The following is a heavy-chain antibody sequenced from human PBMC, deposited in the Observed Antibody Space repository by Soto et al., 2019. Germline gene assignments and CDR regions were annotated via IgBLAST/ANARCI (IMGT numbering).Heavy chain of an antibody. CDR1: GFTFSSYG. CDR3: AKDLTYYDFWSGPEATYYYYGMDV. CDR2: ISYDGSNK. D-gene: IGHD3-3*01. J-gene: IGHJ6*02. V-gene: IGHV3-30*18. Sequence: GGSLRLSCAAXGFTFSSYGMHWVRQAPGKGLEWVAVISYDGSNKYYADSVKGRFTISRDNSKNTLYLQMNSLRAEDTAVYYCAKDLTYYDFWSGPEATYYYYGMDVWGQGTTVTVSS.